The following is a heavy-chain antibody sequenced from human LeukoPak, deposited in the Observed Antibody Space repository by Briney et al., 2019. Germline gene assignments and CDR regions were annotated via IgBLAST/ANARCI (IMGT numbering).Heavy chain of an antibody. J-gene: IGHJ4*02. CDR3: ARDPDILTGYYHHFDY. Sequence: SETLSLTFTVSGYSISSGYYWGWIRQPPGKGLEWIGSIYHSGSTYYNPSLKSRVTISVDTSKNQFSLKLSSVTAADTAVYYCARDPDILTGYYHHFDYWGQGTLVTVSS. CDR2: IYHSGST. D-gene: IGHD3-9*01. CDR1: GYSISSGYY. V-gene: IGHV4-38-2*02.